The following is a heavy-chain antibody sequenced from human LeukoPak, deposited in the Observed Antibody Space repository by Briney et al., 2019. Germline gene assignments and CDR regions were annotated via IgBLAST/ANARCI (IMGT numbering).Heavy chain of an antibody. D-gene: IGHD7-27*01. CDR2: IYYSGST. J-gene: IGHJ4*02. CDR3: ARGNSGEFDY. V-gene: IGHV4-59*01. Sequence: SETLSLTCAVYGGSFSGYYWSWIRQPPGKGLEWIGYIYYSGSTNYNPSLKSRVTISVDTSKNQFSLKLSSVTAADTAVYYCARGNSGEFDYWGQGTLVTVSS. CDR1: GGSFSGYY.